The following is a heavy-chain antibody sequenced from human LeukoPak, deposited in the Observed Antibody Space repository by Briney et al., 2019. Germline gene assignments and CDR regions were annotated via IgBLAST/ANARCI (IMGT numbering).Heavy chain of an antibody. CDR1: GYTFTSYG. J-gene: IGHJ6*02. D-gene: IGHD2-15*01. Sequence: GPVKVSCKASGYTFTSYGISWVRQAPGQGLEWMGWISAYNGNTNYAQKLQGRVTMTTDTSTSTAYMELRSLRSDDTAVYYCARGATLYCSDGSCLNYYYGMDVWGQGTTVTVSS. V-gene: IGHV1-18*01. CDR3: ARGATLYCSDGSCLNYYYGMDV. CDR2: ISAYNGNT.